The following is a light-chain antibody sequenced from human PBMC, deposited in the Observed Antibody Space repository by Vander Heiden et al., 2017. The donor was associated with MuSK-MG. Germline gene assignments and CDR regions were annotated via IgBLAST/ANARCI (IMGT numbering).Light chain of an antibody. CDR3: QQTYNIPPLT. Sequence: DIQMTQSPSSLVASVGDRVTITCRASESISRYLNWYQHKPGKAPKLLIYAASSLQSGVPSRFSGSGSGTVFTLTISSLQAEDFATYYCQQTYNIPPLTFGGGTKVEIK. CDR2: AAS. CDR1: ESISRY. J-gene: IGKJ4*01. V-gene: IGKV1-39*01.